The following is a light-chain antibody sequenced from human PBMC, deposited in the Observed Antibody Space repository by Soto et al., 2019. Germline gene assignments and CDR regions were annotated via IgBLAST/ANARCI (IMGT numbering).Light chain of an antibody. J-gene: IGKJ4*01. V-gene: IGKV1-6*02. CDR3: LQDYSFPRT. Sequence: AVQVTESPSSLPASVGDRVTITGRASQGIRNDLSWYKQTPGKAPKLLSYAASSLQSGVPSRFRGSGSGTDFTLTISSLQPEDFETYYCLQDYSFPRTFGGGTKVDIK. CDR2: AAS. CDR1: QGIRND.